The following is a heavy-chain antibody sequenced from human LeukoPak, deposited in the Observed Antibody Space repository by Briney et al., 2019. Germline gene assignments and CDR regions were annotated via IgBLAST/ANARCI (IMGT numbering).Heavy chain of an antibody. CDR3: ARDGSGWYFFDY. D-gene: IGHD6-19*01. CDR2: ISSSSGYI. Sequence: GGSLRLSCAASGFTFSSYSMNWVRQAPGKGLEWVSSISSSSGYIYYADSVKGRFTISRDNARNSLYLQMNSLRAEDTAVYYCARDGSGWYFFDYWGQGTLVTVSS. V-gene: IGHV3-21*01. J-gene: IGHJ4*02. CDR1: GFTFSSYS.